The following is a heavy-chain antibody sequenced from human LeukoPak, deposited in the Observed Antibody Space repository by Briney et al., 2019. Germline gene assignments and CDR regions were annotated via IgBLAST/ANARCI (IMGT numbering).Heavy chain of an antibody. CDR2: ISGSGDST. V-gene: IGHV3-23*01. CDR3: ATAYDASGYSFDY. D-gene: IGHD3-22*01. Sequence: GGSLRLSCAASGFTFSIYAMSWVRQAPGKGLEWVSAISGSGDSTYYADSVKGRFTISRDNSKDTLYLQVNSLRAEDTAVYYCATAYDASGYSFDYWGQGTLVTISS. CDR1: GFTFSIYA. J-gene: IGHJ4*02.